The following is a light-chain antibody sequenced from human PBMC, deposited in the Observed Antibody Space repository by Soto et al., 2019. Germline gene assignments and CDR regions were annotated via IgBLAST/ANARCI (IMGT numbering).Light chain of an antibody. CDR3: CAYAGATAWV. J-gene: IGLJ3*02. CDR1: SNDFGSRNF. Sequence: QSALTQPASVSGSPGQSITISCTGSSNDFGSRNFVSWYQQRPNKAPKLIIFEATKRPSGVSDRFSASKSGYTASLTISGLGAEDEADYYCCAYAGATAWVFGGGTKLTVL. CDR2: EAT. V-gene: IGLV2-23*01.